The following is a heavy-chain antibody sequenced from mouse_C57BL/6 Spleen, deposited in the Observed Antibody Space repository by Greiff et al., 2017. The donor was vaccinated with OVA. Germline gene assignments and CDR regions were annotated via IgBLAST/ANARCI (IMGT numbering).Heavy chain of an antibody. J-gene: IGHJ2*01. CDR3: AYSNDFDY. CDR2: IYPGDGDT. CDR1: GYAFSSSW. Sequence: QVQLKQSGPELVKPGASVKISRKASGYAFSSSWMNWVKQRPGKGLEWIGRIYPGDGDTNYNGKFKGKATLTADKSSSTAYMQLSSLTSEDSAVYFCAYSNDFDYWGQGTTLTVSS. V-gene: IGHV1-82*01. D-gene: IGHD2-5*01.